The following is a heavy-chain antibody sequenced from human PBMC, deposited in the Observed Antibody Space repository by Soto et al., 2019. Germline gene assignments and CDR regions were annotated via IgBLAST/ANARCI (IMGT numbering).Heavy chain of an antibody. CDR1: NYSISSGYH. CDR3: VRGKVNFDF. CDR2: IYQSGNT. J-gene: IGHJ4*02. Sequence: SETLSLTCIVSNYSISSGYHWGWIRQPPGKGLEGIGTIYQSGNTYQDPSLKSRVILSIDTSKNQFSLNLRNVTAADTAVYYCVRGKVNFDFWGKGILVTVSS. V-gene: IGHV4-38-2*02.